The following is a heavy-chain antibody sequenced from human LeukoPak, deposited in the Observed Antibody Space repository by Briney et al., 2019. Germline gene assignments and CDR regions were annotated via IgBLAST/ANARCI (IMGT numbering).Heavy chain of an antibody. D-gene: IGHD2-2*01. CDR2: ISGSDGST. CDR1: GFTFSSYA. CDR3: AKRYCSSTSCREFDY. J-gene: IGHJ4*02. Sequence: PGGSLRLSCAASGFTFSSYAMSWVRQAPGKGLEWVSAISGSDGSTYYADSVKGRFTISRDNSKNTLYLQMNSLRAEDTAVYYCAKRYCSSTSCREFDYWGQGTLVTVSS. V-gene: IGHV3-23*01.